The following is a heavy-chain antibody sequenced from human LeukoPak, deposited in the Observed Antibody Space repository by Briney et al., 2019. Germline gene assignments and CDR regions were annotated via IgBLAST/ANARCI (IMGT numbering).Heavy chain of an antibody. CDR2: IYYTGRT. V-gene: IGHV4-39*01. Sequence: SETLSLTCTVSGGSISASSYYWGWIRQPPGKGLEWIGSIYYTGRTFYNASLKRRLTISVDTSKNQFSLKLTSVTAADTAVYFCARASGPFDFWGRGTLVTVSS. J-gene: IGHJ2*01. CDR3: ARASGPFDF. CDR1: GGSISASSYY.